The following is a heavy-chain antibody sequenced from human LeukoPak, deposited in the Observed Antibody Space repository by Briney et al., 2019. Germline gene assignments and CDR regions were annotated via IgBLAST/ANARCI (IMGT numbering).Heavy chain of an antibody. CDR2: ISYDGSNK. J-gene: IGHJ4*02. Sequence: QTGGSLRLSCAASGFTFSSYGMHWVRQAPGKGLEWVAFISYDGSNKYYADSVKGRFTISRDNSKNTLYLQMNNLRADDTAVYYCAKARYDGEVMIAATDYWGQGTLVTVSS. CDR1: GFTFSSYG. CDR3: AKARYDGEVMIAATDY. V-gene: IGHV3-30*18. D-gene: IGHD2-15*01.